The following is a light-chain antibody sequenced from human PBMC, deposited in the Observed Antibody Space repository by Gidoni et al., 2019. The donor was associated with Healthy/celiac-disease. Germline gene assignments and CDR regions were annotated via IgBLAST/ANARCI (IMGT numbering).Light chain of an antibody. Sequence: QSALTQPASVSGSPGQSITISCTGTSSDVGGYTYVSWYQQHPGKAPKLMIFDVSNRPSGVSNRFSGSKSVNTASLTISGLQAEDEAEYYCSSYTSTTTRVVFGGGTKLTVL. J-gene: IGLJ2*01. CDR3: SSYTSTTTRVV. CDR1: SSDVGGYTY. CDR2: DVS. V-gene: IGLV2-14*03.